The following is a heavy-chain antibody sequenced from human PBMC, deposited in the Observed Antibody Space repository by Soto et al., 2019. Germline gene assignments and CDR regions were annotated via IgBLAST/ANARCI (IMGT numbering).Heavy chain of an antibody. CDR1: GFTFSSYW. J-gene: IGHJ3*02. D-gene: IGHD2-2*01. CDR3: ARARAYCSSTSCSPDAFDI. V-gene: IGHV3-7*01. Sequence: GGSLRLSCAASGFTFSSYWMSWVRQAPGKGLEWVANIKQDGSEKYYVDSVKGRFTISRDNAKNSLYLQMNSLRAEDTAVYYCARARAYCSSTSCSPDAFDIWGQGTMVTVSS. CDR2: IKQDGSEK.